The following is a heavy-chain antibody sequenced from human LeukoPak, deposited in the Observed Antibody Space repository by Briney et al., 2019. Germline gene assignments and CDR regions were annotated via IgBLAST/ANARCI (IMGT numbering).Heavy chain of an antibody. J-gene: IGHJ3*02. Sequence: GGSLRLSCAASGFTVSSNYMSWVRQAPGKGLEWVSVIYSGGSTYYADSVKGRFTISRDNSKNTLYLQMNSLRAEDTAVYYCARDRRIVGATDAFDIWGQGTMSPSLQ. V-gene: IGHV3-53*01. CDR3: ARDRRIVGATDAFDI. D-gene: IGHD1-26*01. CDR1: GFTVSSNY. CDR2: IYSGGST.